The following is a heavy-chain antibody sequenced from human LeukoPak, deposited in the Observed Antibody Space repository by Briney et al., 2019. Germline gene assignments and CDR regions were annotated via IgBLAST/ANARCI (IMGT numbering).Heavy chain of an antibody. CDR2: IYPRDGST. CDR1: GYTFTNNY. J-gene: IGHJ4*02. Sequence: ASVKVSCKASGYTFTNNYLHWVRQAPGQGLEWMGMIYPRDGSTSYAQNFQGRVTVTRDTSTTTVHMELRGLKSEDTAVYYCARDQEGFDYWGQGTVVTVSS. CDR3: ARDQEGFDY. V-gene: IGHV1-46*01.